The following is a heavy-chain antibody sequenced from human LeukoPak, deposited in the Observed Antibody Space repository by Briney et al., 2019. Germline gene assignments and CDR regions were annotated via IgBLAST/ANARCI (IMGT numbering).Heavy chain of an antibody. D-gene: IGHD1-14*01. CDR1: GSTFSTYW. J-gene: IGHJ4*02. CDR3: SRNQRRLDY. Sequence: GGSLRLSCAATGSTFSTYWMTWVRQAPGKGLGLVSNIKQVESETYYVDSVKARCPISRQNAKNSLYLQMNSLSAEDTAVYYCSRNQRRLDYWGQGTLVTVSS. V-gene: IGHV3-7*01. CDR2: IKQVESET.